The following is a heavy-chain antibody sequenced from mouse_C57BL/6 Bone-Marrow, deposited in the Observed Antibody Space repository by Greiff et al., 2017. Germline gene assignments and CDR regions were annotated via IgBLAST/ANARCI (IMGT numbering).Heavy chain of an antibody. D-gene: IGHD1-1*01. CDR2: IRNKANNHAT. V-gene: IGHV6-6*01. J-gene: IGHJ1*03. CDR3: TRTLMTTGVATGYFDV. Sequence: EVQGVESGGGLVQPGGSMKLSCAASGFTFSDAWMDWVRQSPEKGLEWVAEIRNKANNHATYYAESVKGRFTISRDDSKSSVYLQMNSLRAEDTGIYYCTRTLMTTGVATGYFDVWGTGTTVTVSS. CDR1: GFTFSDAW.